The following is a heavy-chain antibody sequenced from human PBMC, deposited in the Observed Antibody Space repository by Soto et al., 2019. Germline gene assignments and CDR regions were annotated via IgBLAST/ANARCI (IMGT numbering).Heavy chain of an antibody. V-gene: IGHV4-30-2*01. CDR3: ARVGGGYSYGDYYYYGMDV. J-gene: IGHJ6*02. D-gene: IGHD5-18*01. CDR1: GGSISSGGYS. CDR2: IYHSGST. Sequence: SETLSLTCAVSGGSISSGGYSWSWIRQPPGKGLEWIGYIYHSGSTYYNPSLKSRVTISVDRSKNQFSLKLSSVTAADTAVYYCARVGGGYSYGDYYYYGMDVWGQGTTVTVSS.